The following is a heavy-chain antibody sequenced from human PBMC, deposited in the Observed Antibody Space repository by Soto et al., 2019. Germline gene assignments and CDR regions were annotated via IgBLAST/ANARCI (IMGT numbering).Heavy chain of an antibody. CDR2: IWYDGSNI. CDR1: GFIFSNYG. CDR3: AEGRGSGSCFGVDY. V-gene: IGHV3-30*02. Sequence: GGSLRLSCAASGFIFSNYGMHWVRQAPGRGLEWVAVIWYDGSNINYADSVKGRFTISRDNSKNTLYLQMDSLRAEDTAVYYCAEGRGSGSCFGVDYWGQGTLVTVSS. J-gene: IGHJ4*02. D-gene: IGHD3-10*01.